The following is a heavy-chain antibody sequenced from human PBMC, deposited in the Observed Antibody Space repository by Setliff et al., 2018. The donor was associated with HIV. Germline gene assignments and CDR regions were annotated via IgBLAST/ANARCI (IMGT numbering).Heavy chain of an antibody. V-gene: IGHV1-2*02. Sequence: GASVKVSCKASGYTFTDYYMHWVRQAPGQGLEWMGWINPNSGGTNYAQKFQGRVTMTRDTSISTAYTELSRLRSDDTAVYYCARDAGHIVVVVAAYYYYMDVWAKGPRSPSP. D-gene: IGHD2-15*01. CDR3: ARDAGHIVVVVAAYYYYMDV. CDR2: INPNSGGT. CDR1: GYTFTDYY. J-gene: IGHJ6*03.